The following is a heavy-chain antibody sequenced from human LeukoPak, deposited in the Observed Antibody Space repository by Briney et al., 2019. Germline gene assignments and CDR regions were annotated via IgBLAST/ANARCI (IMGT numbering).Heavy chain of an antibody. V-gene: IGHV4-59*01. D-gene: IGHD1-26*01. J-gene: IGHJ4*02. CDR2: MHYSGST. CDR3: ASSLFGGSYSLAN. CDR1: VGSISSYY. Sequence: SETLSLTCTVSVGSISSYYWSWIRQPPGKGLEWIGYMHYSGSTNYNPSLKSRVTMSADTSKNQFSLKLNSVTTADTAVYYCASSLFGGSYSLANWGQGTLVTVSS.